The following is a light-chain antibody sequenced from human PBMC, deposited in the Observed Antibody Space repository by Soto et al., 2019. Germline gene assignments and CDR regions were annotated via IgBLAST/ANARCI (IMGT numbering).Light chain of an antibody. J-gene: IGLJ2*01. CDR1: SSDVGSYSY. CDR3: TSYTSSNTVV. CDR2: EVS. V-gene: IGLV2-14*01. Sequence: QSALTQPASVSGSPGQSITISCTGTSSDVGSYSYVSWYQHHPGKAPKLMIYEVSNRPSGVSNRFSGSKSGNTASLTISGLQAEDEADYYCTSYTSSNTVVFGGGTKLTVL.